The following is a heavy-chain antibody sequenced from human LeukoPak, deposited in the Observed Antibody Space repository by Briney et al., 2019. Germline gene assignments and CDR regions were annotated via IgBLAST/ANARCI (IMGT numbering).Heavy chain of an antibody. V-gene: IGHV1-2*06. Sequence: ASVKVSCKASGYTFTGYYMHWVRQAPGQGLERMGRINPNSGGTNYAQKFQGRVTMTRDTSISTAYMELSRLRSDDTAVYYCARVYGSGSLDYWGQGTLVIVSS. CDR3: ARVYGSGSLDY. CDR1: GYTFTGYY. D-gene: IGHD3-10*01. CDR2: INPNSGGT. J-gene: IGHJ4*02.